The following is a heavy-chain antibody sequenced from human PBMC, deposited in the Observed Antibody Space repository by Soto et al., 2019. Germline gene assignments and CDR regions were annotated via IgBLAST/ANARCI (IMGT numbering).Heavy chain of an antibody. D-gene: IGHD6-25*01. CDR1: GGSISSGGYY. Sequence: QVQLQESGPGLVKPSQTLSLTCTVSGGSISSGGYYWSWIRQHPGKGLEWIGYIYYSGSTYYNPSLKSRVTISVDTSKNQYSLKLSSVTAADTAVYYCAREAAGILNWFDPWGQGTMVTVSS. CDR3: AREAAGILNWFDP. CDR2: IYYSGST. J-gene: IGHJ5*02. V-gene: IGHV4-31*03.